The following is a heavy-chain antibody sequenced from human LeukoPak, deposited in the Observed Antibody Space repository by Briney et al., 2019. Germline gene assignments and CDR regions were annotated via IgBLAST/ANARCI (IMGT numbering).Heavy chain of an antibody. CDR2: ISPRGGGT. V-gene: IGHV3-23*01. D-gene: IGHD3-22*01. Sequence: GGSLRLSCAASGFIFRNYGMNWVRQAPGKGLEWLSGISPRGGGTYYADSVKGRFTISRDNSKNTLYLQMNSLRAEDTAVYYCAKDDYYDTSGYRDWGQGTLVTVSS. J-gene: IGHJ4*02. CDR1: GFIFRNYG. CDR3: AKDDYYDTSGYRD.